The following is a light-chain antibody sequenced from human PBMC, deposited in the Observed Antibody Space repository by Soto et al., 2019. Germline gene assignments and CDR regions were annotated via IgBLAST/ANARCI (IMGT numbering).Light chain of an antibody. J-gene: IGLJ2*01. Sequence: QSALTQPASVSASPGQSITISCTGTSSDVGAYNYVSWYQQHPGKAPKLMIFDVNNRPSGVSNRFSGSKSGNTASLTISGLQAEDEADYYCSSYTSRSTLAFGGGTKLTVL. CDR2: DVN. CDR1: SSDVGAYNY. CDR3: SSYTSRSTLA. V-gene: IGLV2-14*03.